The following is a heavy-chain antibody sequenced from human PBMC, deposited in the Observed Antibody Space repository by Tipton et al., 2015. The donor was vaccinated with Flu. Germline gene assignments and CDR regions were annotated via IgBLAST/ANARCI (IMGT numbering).Heavy chain of an antibody. CDR3: ARESAGTQLILDY. CDR2: IKRDGSST. J-gene: IGHJ4*02. CDR1: GFTFSSYW. Sequence: GSLRPSCAASGFTFSSYWMHWVRQAPGKGLVWVSRIKRDGSSTSYADSVKGRFTISRDNAKNTLYLQMNSLRAEDTAVYYCARESAGTQLILDYWGQGILVTVSS. V-gene: IGHV3-74*01. D-gene: IGHD5-18*01.